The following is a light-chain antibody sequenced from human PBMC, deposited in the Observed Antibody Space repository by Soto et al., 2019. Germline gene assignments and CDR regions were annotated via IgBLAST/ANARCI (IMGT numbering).Light chain of an antibody. V-gene: IGLV2-11*01. J-gene: IGLJ1*01. CDR3: CTFAGRYSYV. Sequence: QAVLTQPPSASGSPGQSVTFSCTGTSSDVGRYNYVSWYQQHPGKAPKLMIYDVAKRPSGVPDRFSGSKSGNTASLTISGLQAEDEADYYCCTFAGRYSYVFGSGTKVTVL. CDR1: SSDVGRYNY. CDR2: DVA.